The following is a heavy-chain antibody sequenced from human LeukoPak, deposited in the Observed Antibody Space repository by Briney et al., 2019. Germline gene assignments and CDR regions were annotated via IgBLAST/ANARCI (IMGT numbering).Heavy chain of an antibody. CDR2: ISWNSGSI. Sequence: PGRSLRLSCAASGFTFSSYAMHWVRQAPGKGLEWVSGISWNSGSIGYADSVKGRFTISRDNAKNSLYLQMNSLRAEDTALYYCAKGYSSGWPSQYYFDYWGQGTLVTVSS. CDR3: AKGYSSGWPSQYYFDY. CDR1: GFTFSSYA. J-gene: IGHJ4*02. D-gene: IGHD6-19*01. V-gene: IGHV3-9*01.